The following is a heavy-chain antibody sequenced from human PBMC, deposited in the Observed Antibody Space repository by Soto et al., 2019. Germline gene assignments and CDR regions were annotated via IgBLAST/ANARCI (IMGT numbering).Heavy chain of an antibody. CDR2: ISSSSSTI. J-gene: IGHJ6*02. Sequence: EVQLVESGGGLVQPGGSLRLSCAASGFTFSSYSMNWVRQAPGKGLEWVSYISSSSSTIYYADSVKGRFTISRDNAKNSLYLQMNRLRDEDTAVYYCAREKGIAALTYYYYYGMDVWGQGTTVTVSS. V-gene: IGHV3-48*02. CDR3: AREKGIAALTYYYYYGMDV. D-gene: IGHD6-6*01. CDR1: GFTFSSYS.